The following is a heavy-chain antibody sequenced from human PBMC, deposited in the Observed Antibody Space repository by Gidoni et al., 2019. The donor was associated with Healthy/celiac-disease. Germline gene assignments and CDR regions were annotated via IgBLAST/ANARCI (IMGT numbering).Heavy chain of an antibody. D-gene: IGHD3-22*01. CDR1: GGTFSRYA. Sequence: HVQLVQSGAEVKKPGSSVKVSCKASGGTFSRYAISWVRQSPGQGLEWMGRIIPILGIANYAQKFQGRVTITADKSTSTAYMELSSLRSEDTAVYYCARDLNYDIAFDIWGQGTMVTVSS. J-gene: IGHJ3*02. CDR3: ARDLNYDIAFDI. V-gene: IGHV1-69*04. CDR2: IIPILGIA.